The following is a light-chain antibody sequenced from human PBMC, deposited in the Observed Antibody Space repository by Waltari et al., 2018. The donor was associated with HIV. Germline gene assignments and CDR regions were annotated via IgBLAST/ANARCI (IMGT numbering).Light chain of an antibody. CDR2: GAS. J-gene: IGKJ4*01. V-gene: IGKV3-20*01. CDR3: HQYGGSPLT. CDR1: QSVSSNY. Sequence: EIVLTQSPGTLSLSPGERATLSCRASQSVSSNYFAWYQQRPGQAPRLLIYGASFRATGIPDRFSGSGSGTDFTLTITRLEPEDFEVYYCHQYGGSPLTFGGGTKVEIK.